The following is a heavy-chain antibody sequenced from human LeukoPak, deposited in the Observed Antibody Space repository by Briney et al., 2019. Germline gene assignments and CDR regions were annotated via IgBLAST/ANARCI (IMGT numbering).Heavy chain of an antibody. CDR1: GYTFTSYD. J-gene: IGHJ5*02. CDR3: ARGRLNGYPGYWFDP. Sequence: ASVKVSCKASGYTFTSYDINWVRQATGQGLEWMGWKNPNSGNTGYAQKFQGRVTMTRNTSISTAYMELSSLRSEDTAVFYCARGRLNGYPGYWFDPWGQGTLVTVSS. V-gene: IGHV1-8*01. CDR2: KNPNSGNT. D-gene: IGHD6-25*01.